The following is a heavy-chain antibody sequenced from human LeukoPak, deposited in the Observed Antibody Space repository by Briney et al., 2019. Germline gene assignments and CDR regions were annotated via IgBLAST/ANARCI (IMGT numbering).Heavy chain of an antibody. J-gene: IGHJ4*02. CDR2: ISSSSSTI. CDR3: ARDLVLGIVVVPAAMGFDY. D-gene: IGHD2-2*01. V-gene: IGHV3-48*02. Sequence: GGSLRLSCAASGFTFSTYSMNWVRQAPGKGLEWVSYISSSSSTIYYADSVKGRFTISRDNAKNSLYLQMNSLRDEDTAVYYCARDLVLGIVVVPAAMGFDYWGQGTLVTVSS. CDR1: GFTFSTYS.